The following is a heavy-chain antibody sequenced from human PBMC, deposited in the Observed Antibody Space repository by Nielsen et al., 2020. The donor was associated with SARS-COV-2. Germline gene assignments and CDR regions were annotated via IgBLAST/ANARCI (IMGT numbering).Heavy chain of an antibody. CDR1: GYTFTSYV. CDR3: ARHLRGYIDY. J-gene: IGHJ4*02. CDR2: INAGNGNT. Sequence: ASVKVSCKALGYTFTSYVVHWVRQAPGQRLEWMGWINAGNGNTRYSQKFQGRVTITRDTSASTAYMELSSLRSEDTAVYYCARHLRGYIDYWGQETLVTVSS. V-gene: IGHV1-3*01.